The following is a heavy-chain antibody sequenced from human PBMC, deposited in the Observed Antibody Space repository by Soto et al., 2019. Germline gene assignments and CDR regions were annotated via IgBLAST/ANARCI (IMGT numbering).Heavy chain of an antibody. CDR3: ARARITIEDYYGMDV. J-gene: IGHJ6*02. D-gene: IGHD3-3*01. CDR1: GYTFTSYG. V-gene: IGHV1-18*01. CDR2: ISAYNGNT. Sequence: ASVKVSCKASGYTFTSYGISWVRQAPGQGLEWMGWISAYNGNTNYAQKLQGRVTMTTDTSTSTAYMELRSLGSDDTAVYYCARARITIEDYYGMDVWGQGTTVTVSS.